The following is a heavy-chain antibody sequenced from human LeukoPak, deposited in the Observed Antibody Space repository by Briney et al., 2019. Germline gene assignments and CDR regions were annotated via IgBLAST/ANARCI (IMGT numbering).Heavy chain of an antibody. CDR1: GYTFTGYY. D-gene: IGHD3-22*01. J-gene: IGHJ4*02. CDR2: INPNSGGT. CDR3: ARGSPPRRNYDSSGYYSFYFDD. Sequence: ASVKVSCKASGYTFTGYYMHWVRQAPGQGLEWMGWINPNSGGTNYVQNFQGRVTMTTDTSTSTAYMELRSLRSDDTAVYYCARGSPPRRNYDSSGYYSFYFDDWGQGTLVTVSS. V-gene: IGHV1-2*02.